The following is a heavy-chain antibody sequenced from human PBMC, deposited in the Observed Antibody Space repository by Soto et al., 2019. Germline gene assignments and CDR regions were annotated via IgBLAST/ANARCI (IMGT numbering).Heavy chain of an antibody. CDR1: GFSLSMSGVG. CDR2: IYWDDDK. CDR3: ARGLRYCSSTNCPNCFDP. Sequence: ESGPTLVKPTQTLTLTCTFSGFSLSMSGVGVGWIRQPPGKALEWLALIYWDDDKRYSPSLKSRLTITKDTSKNQVVLTMTNMDPVDTATYYCARGLRYCSSTNCPNCFDPWGQGTLVTVSS. J-gene: IGHJ5*02. V-gene: IGHV2-5*02. D-gene: IGHD2-2*01.